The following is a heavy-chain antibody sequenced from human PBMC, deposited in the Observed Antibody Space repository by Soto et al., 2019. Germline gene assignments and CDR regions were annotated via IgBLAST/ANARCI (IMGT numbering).Heavy chain of an antibody. J-gene: IGHJ4*02. CDR1: GFIFSNYA. V-gene: IGHV3-23*01. CDR2: ISAGSTDT. Sequence: EVQLLESGGGLVQPGGSLRLSCTASGFIFSNYAMTWVRQAPGKGLEWVSTISAGSTDTYYADSVKGRFTISRDYSNNTLYLPMNSLRAEDTAVYYCAKEGEVVGVAASRRDFDYWGQGTLVTVSS. CDR3: AKEGEVVGVAASRRDFDY. D-gene: IGHD6-19*01.